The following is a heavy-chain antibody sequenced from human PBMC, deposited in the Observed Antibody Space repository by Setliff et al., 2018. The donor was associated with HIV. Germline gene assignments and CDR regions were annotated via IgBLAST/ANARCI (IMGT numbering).Heavy chain of an antibody. CDR2: IFYSGHT. CDR1: GGSITRSSYY. Sequence: SETLSLTCTVSGGSITRSSYYWAWIRQPPGKGLEWIGNIFYSGHTFYTPSLRSRVSISIDTSKNQFSLKLNSLTAADTAVYYCARDRILVSNNFWYFDLWGRGTLVTVSS. CDR3: ARDRILVSNNFWYFDL. D-gene: IGHD3-22*01. V-gene: IGHV4-39*07. J-gene: IGHJ2*01.